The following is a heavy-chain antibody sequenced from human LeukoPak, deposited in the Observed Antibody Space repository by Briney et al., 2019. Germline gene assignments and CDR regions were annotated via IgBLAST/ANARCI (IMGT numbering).Heavy chain of an antibody. CDR2: ISRRDDYT. Sequence: GGSLRLSCAASGFAFSSYAMSWVRQPPGKGLEWVSVISRRDDYTYYTDSVKGRFTISRDNSKNTLYLQMNTLRAEDTAVYYCANDYRSGSFHDFWGQGTLVTVSS. J-gene: IGHJ4*02. D-gene: IGHD3-10*01. CDR1: GFAFSSYA. V-gene: IGHV3-23*01. CDR3: ANDYRSGSFHDF.